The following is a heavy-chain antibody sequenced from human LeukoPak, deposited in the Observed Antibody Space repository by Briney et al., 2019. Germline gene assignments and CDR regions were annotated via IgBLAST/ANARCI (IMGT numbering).Heavy chain of an antibody. D-gene: IGHD4-17*01. CDR3: ARGHDYGDYGAFAYYFDY. Sequence: PGGSLRLSCAASGFVVSSNYMSWVRQPPGKGLEWVSVIYSGGHTFYPDSVKGRFTISRDSSENMVYLQMTSLRVEDTAVYYCARGHDYGDYGAFAYYFDYWGQGTLVTVSS. V-gene: IGHV3-66*01. J-gene: IGHJ4*02. CDR2: IYSGGHT. CDR1: GFVVSSNY.